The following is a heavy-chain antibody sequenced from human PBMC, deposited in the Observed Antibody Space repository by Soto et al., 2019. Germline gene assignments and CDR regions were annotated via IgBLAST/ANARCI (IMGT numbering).Heavy chain of an antibody. Sequence: ASVKVSCKASGYTFTNNDVSWMRQATGQGLEWMGWMNPGSGDTGYAQKFQGRVTMTRDISIATAYMELNSLTSEDTAIYYCARMESFGSLNWFDPWGQGTLVTVSS. CDR1: GYTFTNND. J-gene: IGHJ5*02. CDR2: MNPGSGDT. D-gene: IGHD5-18*01. V-gene: IGHV1-8*02. CDR3: ARMESFGSLNWFDP.